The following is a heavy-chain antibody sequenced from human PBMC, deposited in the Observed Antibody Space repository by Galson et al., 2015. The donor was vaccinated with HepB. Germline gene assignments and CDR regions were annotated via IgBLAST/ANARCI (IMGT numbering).Heavy chain of an antibody. Sequence: SVKVSCKASGGTFSSYTISWVRQAPGQGLEWMGRIIPILGIANYAQKFQGRVTITADKSTSTAYMELSSLRSEDTAVYYCARGMYYDILTGYPSAAFDIWGQGTMVTVSS. J-gene: IGHJ3*02. CDR2: IIPILGIA. CDR3: ARGMYYDILTGYPSAAFDI. CDR1: GGTFSSYT. D-gene: IGHD3-9*01. V-gene: IGHV1-69*02.